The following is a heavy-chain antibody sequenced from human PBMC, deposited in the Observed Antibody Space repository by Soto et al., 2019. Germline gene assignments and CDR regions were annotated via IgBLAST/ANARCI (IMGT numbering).Heavy chain of an antibody. J-gene: IGHJ4*02. CDR3: ARAVGGPTSNLDY. CDR1: GYTFTIYA. CDR2: INAGNGNK. V-gene: IGHV1-3*01. Sequence: GASVKVSCKASGYTFTIYAMHWVRQAPGQRLEWMGWINAGNGNKKYSQKFQGRVTITRDTSASTAYMELSSLRSEDTAVYYCARAVGGPTSNLDYWGQGTLVTVSS. D-gene: IGHD3-16*01.